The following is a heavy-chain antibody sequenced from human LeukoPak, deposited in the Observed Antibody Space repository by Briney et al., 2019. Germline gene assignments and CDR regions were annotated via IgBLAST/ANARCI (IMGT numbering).Heavy chain of an antibody. CDR1: GYTFTIYY. V-gene: IGHV1-46*01. D-gene: IGHD3-10*01. Sequence: GASVKLSCKASGYTFTIYYMHWVRQARGQALEWMEIINNSGGSTSYGKKFQGRVTMTRDTSTRTVYMELSSLRSEDTAVYYCASGYYYGSGSYRDWGQGTLVNVFS. CDR3: ASGYYYGSGSYRD. CDR2: INNSGGST. J-gene: IGHJ4*02.